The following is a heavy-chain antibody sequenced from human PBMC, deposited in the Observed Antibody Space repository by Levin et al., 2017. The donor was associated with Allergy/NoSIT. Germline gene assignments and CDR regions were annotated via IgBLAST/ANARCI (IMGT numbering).Heavy chain of an antibody. D-gene: IGHD6-19*01. V-gene: IGHV3-23*01. CDR1: GFTFSSYA. Sequence: GGSLRLSCAASGFTFSSYAMSWVRQAPGKGLEWVSGISGSGGSTYYADPVKGRFTISRDNSKSPLYLQMNSLRAEDTAVYYCAKGTRGYSSGWYGLDYWGQGTLVTVSS. CDR2: ISGSGGST. J-gene: IGHJ4*02. CDR3: AKGTRGYSSGWYGLDY.